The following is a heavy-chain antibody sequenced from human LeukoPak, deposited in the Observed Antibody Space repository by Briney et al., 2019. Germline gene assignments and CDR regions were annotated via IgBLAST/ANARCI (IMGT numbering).Heavy chain of an antibody. CDR3: AKDHNVISWELLVSYYYYMDV. Sequence: GGSLRLSCAASGFSVSRYWMSWVRQAPGEGLEWVANIKQDESEKDYVDSVRGRFTISRDNSKNTLYLQMNSLRAEDTAVYYCAKDHNVISWELLVSYYYYMDVWGKGTTVTVSS. D-gene: IGHD1-26*01. CDR1: GFSVSRYW. J-gene: IGHJ6*03. V-gene: IGHV3-7*03. CDR2: IKQDESEK.